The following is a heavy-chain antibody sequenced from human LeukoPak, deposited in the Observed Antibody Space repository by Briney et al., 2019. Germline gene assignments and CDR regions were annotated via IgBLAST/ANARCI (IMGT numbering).Heavy chain of an antibody. V-gene: IGHV4-39*07. CDR1: GGSISSSSYY. J-gene: IGHJ4*02. CDR2: IYYSGST. Sequence: SETLSLTCTVSGGSISSSSYYWGWIRQPPGKGLEWIGCIYYSGSTYYNPSLKSRVTISVDTSKNQFSLKLSSVTAAVTAVYYCARGLGQWLVRGEAFDYWGQGTLVTVSS. D-gene: IGHD6-19*01. CDR3: ARGLGQWLVRGEAFDY.